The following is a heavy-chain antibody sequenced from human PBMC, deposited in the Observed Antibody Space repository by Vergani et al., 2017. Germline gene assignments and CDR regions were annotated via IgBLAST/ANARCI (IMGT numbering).Heavy chain of an antibody. J-gene: IGHJ4*02. CDR1: GFTFSSYA. CDR3: ARDEGDEQPAALAARYRYFDY. Sequence: QVQLVESGGGVVQPGRSLRLSCAASGFTFSSYAMHWVRQAPGKGLEWVAVISYDGSNKYYADSVKGRFTISRDNSKNTLYLQMNSLRAEDTAVYYCARDEGDEQPAALAARYRYFDYWGQGTLVTVSS. D-gene: IGHD2-2*01. V-gene: IGHV3-30-3*01. CDR2: ISYDGSNK.